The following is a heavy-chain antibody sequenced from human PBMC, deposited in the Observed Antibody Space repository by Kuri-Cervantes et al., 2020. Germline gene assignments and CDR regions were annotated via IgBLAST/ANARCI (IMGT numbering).Heavy chain of an antibody. CDR3: ARGRLNYNFWSGLYYYYMDV. CDR1: GGSFSGYY. Sequence: SQTLSLTCAVYGGSFSGYYWSWIRQPPGKGLEWIGEINHSGSTNYNPSLKSRVTISVDTSKNQFSLKLSSVTAADTAVYYCARGRLNYNFWSGLYYYYMDVWGRGTTVTVSS. D-gene: IGHD3-3*01. CDR2: INHSGST. V-gene: IGHV4-34*01. J-gene: IGHJ6*03.